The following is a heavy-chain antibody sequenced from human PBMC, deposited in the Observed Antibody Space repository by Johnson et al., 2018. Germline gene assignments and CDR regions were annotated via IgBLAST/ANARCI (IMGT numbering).Heavy chain of an antibody. D-gene: IGHD4-17*01. CDR3: ARVRTTGYYYYMDV. V-gene: IGHV4-59*01. J-gene: IGHJ6*03. CDR2: IYDSGST. CDR1: GGSISSYY. Sequence: QEQLQESGPGLVKPSEPLSLTCTVSGGSISSYYWSWIRQPPGKGLEWIGYIYDSGSTNYKPSLKSRVTISVDTSKNQFSLRLSSVTAADTAVYYCARVRTTGYYYYMDVWGKGTTVTVSS.